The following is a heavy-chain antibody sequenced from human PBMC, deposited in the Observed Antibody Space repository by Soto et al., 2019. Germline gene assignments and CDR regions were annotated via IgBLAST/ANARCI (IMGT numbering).Heavy chain of an antibody. V-gene: IGHV3-30-3*01. CDR1: GFTFSSYS. D-gene: IGHD3-16*01. CDR2: ISNDGSNK. Sequence: HPGGSLRLSCTTSGFTFSSYSMEWVRQAPGKGLEWVAVISNDGSNKHYVDSVKGRFTISRDNSKKALYLEMDSLTTEDTSMYYCTRPRVGDDRAPPWFDAWGQGTLVTVSS. J-gene: IGHJ5*02. CDR3: TRPRVGDDRAPPWFDA.